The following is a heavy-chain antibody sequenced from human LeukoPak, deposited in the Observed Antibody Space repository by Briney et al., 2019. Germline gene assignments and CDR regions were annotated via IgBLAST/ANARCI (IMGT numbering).Heavy chain of an antibody. J-gene: IGHJ5*02. CDR3: ARGRRIVVVPAAIRGSHNWFDP. D-gene: IGHD2-2*02. V-gene: IGHV4-34*01. Sequence: LETLSLTCAVYGGSFSGYYWSWIRQPPGKGLEWIGEINHSGSTNYNPSLKSRVTISVDTSKNQFSLKLSSVTAADTAVYYCARGRRIVVVPAAIRGSHNWFDPWGQGTLVTVSS. CDR2: INHSGST. CDR1: GGSFSGYY.